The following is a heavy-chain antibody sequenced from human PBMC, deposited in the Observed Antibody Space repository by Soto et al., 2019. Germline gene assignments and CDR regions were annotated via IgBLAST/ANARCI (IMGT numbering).Heavy chain of an antibody. J-gene: IGHJ4*02. V-gene: IGHV3-23*01. CDR2: ISGSGGST. CDR3: AKVHDFWSGYYYFDY. D-gene: IGHD3-3*01. CDR1: GFTFSSYA. Sequence: GGSLRLSCAASGFTFSSYAMSWVRQAPGKGLEWVSAISGSGGSTYYADSVKGRFTISRDNSKNTLYPQMNSLRAEDTAVYYCAKVHDFWSGYYYFDYWGQVPLVTVSS.